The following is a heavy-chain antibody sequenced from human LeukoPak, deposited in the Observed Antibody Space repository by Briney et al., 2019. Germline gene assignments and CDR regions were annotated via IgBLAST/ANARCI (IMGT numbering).Heavy chain of an antibody. V-gene: IGHV4-59*05. CDR3: AVGLYSGSYYDY. D-gene: IGHD1-26*01. CDR2: IYYSGST. Sequence: SETLSLTCTVSGGSISSYYWSWIRQPPGKGLEWIGSIYYSGSTYYNPSLKSRVTISVDTSKNQFSLKLSSVTAADTAVYYCAVGLYSGSYYDYWGQGTLVTVSS. CDR1: GGSISSYY. J-gene: IGHJ4*02.